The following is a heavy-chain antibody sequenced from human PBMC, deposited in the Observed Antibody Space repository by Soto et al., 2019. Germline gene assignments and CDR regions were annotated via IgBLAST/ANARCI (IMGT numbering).Heavy chain of an antibody. J-gene: IGHJ6*02. CDR3: ARVIGSYDFWSGYYSAWRAYGMDV. Sequence: PSETLSLTFTVSGGSISSGGYYWSWIRQHPGKGLEWIGYIYYSGSTYYNPSLKSRVTISVDTSKNQFSLKLSSVTAADTAVYYCARVIGSYDFWSGYYSAWRAYGMDVWGQGTTVTVSS. CDR2: IYYSGST. V-gene: IGHV4-31*03. D-gene: IGHD3-3*01. CDR1: GGSISSGGYY.